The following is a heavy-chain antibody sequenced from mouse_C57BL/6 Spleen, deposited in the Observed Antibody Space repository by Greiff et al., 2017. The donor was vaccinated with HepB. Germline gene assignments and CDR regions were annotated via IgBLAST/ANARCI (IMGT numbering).Heavy chain of an antibody. Sequence: EVNVVESGEGLVKPGGSLKLSCAASGFTFSSYAMSWVRQTPEKRLEWVAYISSGGDYIYYADTVKGRFTISRDNARNTLYLQMSSLKSEDTAMYYCTRDGLPSSFTYWGQGTLVTVTA. CDR1: GFTFSSYA. CDR2: ISSGGDYI. J-gene: IGHJ3*01. D-gene: IGHD2-2*01. V-gene: IGHV5-9-1*02. CDR3: TRDGLPSSFTY.